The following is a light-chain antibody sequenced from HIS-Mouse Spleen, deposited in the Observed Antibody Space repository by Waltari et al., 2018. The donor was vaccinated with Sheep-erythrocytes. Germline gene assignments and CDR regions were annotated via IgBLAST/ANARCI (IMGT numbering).Light chain of an antibody. CDR3: QSADSSGTYRV. J-gene: IGLJ2*01. Sequence: SYELTQPPSVSVSPGQTARITCSGDALPKQYAYWYQQKPGQAPVLVIYKDSERPSGSPERLSGSSSGTTVTLTISGVQAEDEADYYCQSADSSGTYRVFGGGTKLTVL. CDR2: KDS. CDR1: ALPKQY. V-gene: IGLV3-25*03.